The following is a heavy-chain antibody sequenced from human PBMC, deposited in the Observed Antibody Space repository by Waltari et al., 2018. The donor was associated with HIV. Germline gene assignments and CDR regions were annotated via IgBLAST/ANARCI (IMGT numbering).Heavy chain of an antibody. D-gene: IGHD2-21*02. J-gene: IGHJ4*02. V-gene: IGHV1-8*01. CDR1: RYTFTSHV. CDR3: ARTPYCVGGDCYARGIYFEF. CDR2: MNPDSGNT. Sequence: QEQLVQPGAEVKKPGASVKVSCKASRYTFTSHVIHWGRPPPGQGLEWVGWMNPDSGNTGYAQNFQVRVNMTRTTSINTAYLELYSLTSDDTAVYYCARTPYCVGGDCYARGIYFEFWGQGTLVTVSS.